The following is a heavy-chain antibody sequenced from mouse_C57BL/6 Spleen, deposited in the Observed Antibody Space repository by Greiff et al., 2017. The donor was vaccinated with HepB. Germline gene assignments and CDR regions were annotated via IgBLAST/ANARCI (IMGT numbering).Heavy chain of an antibody. CDR2: IDPSDSYT. Sequence: QVQLQQPGAELVKPGASVKLSCKASGYTFTSYWMQWVKQRPGQGLEWIGEIDPSDSYTNYNQKFKGKATLTVDTSSSTAYMQLSSLTSEDSAVYYCAKPSVYYGSSPVDYWGQGTTLTVSS. CDR1: GYTFTSYW. CDR3: AKPSVYYGSSPVDY. D-gene: IGHD1-1*01. J-gene: IGHJ2*01. V-gene: IGHV1-50*01.